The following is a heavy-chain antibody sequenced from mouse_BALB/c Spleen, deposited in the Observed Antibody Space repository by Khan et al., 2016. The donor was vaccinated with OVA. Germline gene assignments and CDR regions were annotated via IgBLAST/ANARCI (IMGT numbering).Heavy chain of an antibody. CDR2: LNPRSGYT. CDR1: GYTFTSNT. CDR3: ARRTTGYAMDY. J-gene: IGHJ4*01. V-gene: IGHV1-4*01. Sequence: QVQLKQSGAELARPGASVKMSCKASGYTFTSNTMHWVKQRPGQGLEWIGYLNPRSGYTIYNQKFKDKATLTADISSSTAYMQLSSLTSDDSADYYCARRTTGYAMDYWGQGTSVTVSS. D-gene: IGHD2-14*01.